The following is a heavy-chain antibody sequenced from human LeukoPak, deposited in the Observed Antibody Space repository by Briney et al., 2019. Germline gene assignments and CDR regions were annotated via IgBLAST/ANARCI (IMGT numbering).Heavy chain of an antibody. CDR3: ARGFHKGYCSGGSCYFYYYYYMDV. CDR2: INHSGST. V-gene: IGHV4-34*01. CDR1: GGSFSGCY. J-gene: IGHJ6*03. Sequence: PSETLSLTCAVYGGSFSGCYWSWIRQPPGKGLEWIGEINHSGSTNYNPSLKSRVTISVDTSKNQFSLKLSSVTAADTAVYYCARGFHKGYCSGGSCYFYYYYYMDVWGKGTTVTVSS. D-gene: IGHD2-15*01.